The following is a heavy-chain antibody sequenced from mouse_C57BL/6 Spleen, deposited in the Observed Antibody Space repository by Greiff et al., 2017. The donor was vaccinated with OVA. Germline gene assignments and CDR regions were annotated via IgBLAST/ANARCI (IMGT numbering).Heavy chain of an antibody. Sequence: VQLQQSGAELVRPGTSVKVSCKASGYAFTNYLIEWVKQRPGQGLEWIGVINPGSGGTNYNEKFKGKATLTADKSSSTAYMQLSSLTSEDSAVYVCARGGYYGNYYWYFDVWGTGTTVTVSS. D-gene: IGHD2-1*01. J-gene: IGHJ1*03. CDR2: INPGSGGT. V-gene: IGHV1-54*01. CDR1: GYAFTNYL. CDR3: ARGGYYGNYYWYFDV.